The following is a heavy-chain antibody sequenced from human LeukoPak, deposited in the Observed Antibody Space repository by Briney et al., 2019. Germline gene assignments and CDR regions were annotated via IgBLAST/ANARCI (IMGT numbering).Heavy chain of an antibody. CDR3: ARSDSYFWSGYHWRINWFDP. V-gene: IGHV1-69*05. J-gene: IGHJ5*02. Sequence: SVKVSCKASGGTFSSYAISWVRQAPGQGLEWMGGIIPIFGTADYAQKFQGRVTITTDESTSTAYMELSSLRSEDTAVYYCARSDSYFWSGYHWRINWFDPWGQGTLVTVSS. CDR2: IIPIFGTA. CDR1: GGTFSSYA. D-gene: IGHD3-3*01.